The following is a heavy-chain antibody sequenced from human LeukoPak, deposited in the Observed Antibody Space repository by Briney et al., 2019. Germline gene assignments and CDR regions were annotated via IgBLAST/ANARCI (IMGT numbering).Heavy chain of an antibody. Sequence: ASVKVSCKASGGTFSSYAISWVRQAPGQGLEWMRGIIPIFGTANYAQKFQGRVTITADESTSTAYMELSSLRSEDTAVYYCARVVAAAGTEWFDPWGQGTLVTVSS. D-gene: IGHD6-13*01. CDR1: GGTFSSYA. CDR2: IIPIFGTA. CDR3: ARVVAAAGTEWFDP. V-gene: IGHV1-69*13. J-gene: IGHJ5*02.